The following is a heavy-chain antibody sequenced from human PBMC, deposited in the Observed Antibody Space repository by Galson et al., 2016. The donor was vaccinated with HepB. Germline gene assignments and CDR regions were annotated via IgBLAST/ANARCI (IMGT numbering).Heavy chain of an antibody. CDR2: ISYDRSNK. Sequence: SLRLSCAASGFTFSTYGMHWVRQAPGKGLEWVAVISYDRSNKNYAASVKGRFTISRDNSKNTLYLQMNSLRAEDTALYFCAKCRSSDSTSCPNYWGRGTLVTVSS. J-gene: IGHJ4*02. D-gene: IGHD2-2*01. CDR1: GFTFSTYG. V-gene: IGHV3-30*18. CDR3: AKCRSSDSTSCPNY.